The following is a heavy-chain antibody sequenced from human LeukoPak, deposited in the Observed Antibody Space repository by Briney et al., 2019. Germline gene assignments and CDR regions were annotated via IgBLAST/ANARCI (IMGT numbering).Heavy chain of an antibody. CDR1: GFTFDDYA. J-gene: IGHJ4*02. Sequence: GGSLRLSCAASGFTFDDYAMHWVRQAPGKGLEWVSGISWNSGGIGYADSVKGRFTISRDNAKNSLYLQMNSLRAEDTAVYYCARTYSSSWYYFDYWGQGTLVTVSS. D-gene: IGHD6-13*01. CDR3: ARTYSSSWYYFDY. V-gene: IGHV3-9*01. CDR2: ISWNSGGI.